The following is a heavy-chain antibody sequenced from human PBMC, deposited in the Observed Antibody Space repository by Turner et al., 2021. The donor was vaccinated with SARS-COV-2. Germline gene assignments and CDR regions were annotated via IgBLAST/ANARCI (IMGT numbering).Heavy chain of an antibody. Sequence: QLQLQESGPGLVKPSETLSLTCTVSGGTITTRGYYWGWIRQPPGKGLEWIGSIHYSGSTYYNASLESRVTISVDTSKNQFSLKLTSVTAADTAVYYCARVRTVTCITTTCLPSDAFDLWGQGTMVPVSS. V-gene: IGHV4-39*01. CDR3: ARVRTVTCITTTCLPSDAFDL. CDR2: IHYSGST. CDR1: GGTITTRGYY. J-gene: IGHJ3*01. D-gene: IGHD3-10*01.